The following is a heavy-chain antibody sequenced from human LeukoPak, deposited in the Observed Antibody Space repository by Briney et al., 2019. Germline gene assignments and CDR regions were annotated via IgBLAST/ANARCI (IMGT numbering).Heavy chain of an antibody. V-gene: IGHV3-9*01. J-gene: IGHJ3*02. CDR2: ISWNSGSI. D-gene: IGHD3-9*01. CDR1: GFTFDDYA. Sequence: PGGSLRLSCAASGFTFDDYAMHWVRQAPGKGLEWVSGISWNSGSIGYADSVKGRFTISRDNSKNTLYLQMNSLRAEDTAVYYCAKDRSILRYFDWLFRRDAFDIWGQGTMVTVSS. CDR3: AKDRSILRYFDWLFRRDAFDI.